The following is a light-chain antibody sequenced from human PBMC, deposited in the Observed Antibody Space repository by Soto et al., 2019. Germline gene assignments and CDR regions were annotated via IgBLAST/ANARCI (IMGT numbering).Light chain of an antibody. Sequence: EIVLTQSPGTLSLSPGERATLSCRASQSVSSSYLAWYQQKTGQAPRLLIYCASSRATGIPDRFSGSGSGTDFTLTISRLEPEDFAVYYCQQYGSSPPLTFGGGTKVEIK. CDR2: CAS. V-gene: IGKV3-20*01. CDR1: QSVSSSY. CDR3: QQYGSSPPLT. J-gene: IGKJ4*01.